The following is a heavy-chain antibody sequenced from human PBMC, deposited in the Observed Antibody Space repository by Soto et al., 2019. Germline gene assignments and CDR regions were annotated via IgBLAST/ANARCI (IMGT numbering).Heavy chain of an antibody. J-gene: IGHJ4*02. CDR2: IKSKTDGGTT. Sequence: PGGSLRLSCAASGFTLNNAWMTWVRQAPGKGLEWVGRIKSKTDGGTTDYAAPVKGRFTISRDDSKNTLYLQMNSLKTEDTAVYYCTTPPARGMYFDYWGQGTLVTVSS. CDR3: TTPPARGMYFDY. V-gene: IGHV3-15*01. CDR1: GFTLNNAW. D-gene: IGHD3-10*01.